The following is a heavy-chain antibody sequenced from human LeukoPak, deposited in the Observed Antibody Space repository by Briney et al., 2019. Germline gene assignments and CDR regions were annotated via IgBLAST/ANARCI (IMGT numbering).Heavy chain of an antibody. D-gene: IGHD6-19*01. CDR2: IYYSGST. Sequence: SETLSLTCTVSGGSISSSSYYWGWIRQPPGRGLEWIGSIYYSGSTYYNPSLKSRVTISVDTSKNQFSLKLSSVTAADTAVYYCARGLAVAGNDYWGQGTLVTVSS. CDR3: ARGLAVAGNDY. J-gene: IGHJ4*02. V-gene: IGHV4-39*01. CDR1: GGSISSSSYY.